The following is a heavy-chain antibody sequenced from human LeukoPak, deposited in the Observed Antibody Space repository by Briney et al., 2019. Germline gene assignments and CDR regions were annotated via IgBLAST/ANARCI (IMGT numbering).Heavy chain of an antibody. CDR3: AKEFSTYYYDSSGYSY. V-gene: IGHV3-30*18. D-gene: IGHD3-22*01. Sequence: PGGSLRLSCAASGFTFSSYGMHWVRQAPGKGLEWVAVISYDGSNKYYADSVKGRFTISRDNSKNTLYLQMNSLRAEDTAVYYCAKEFSTYYYDSSGYSYWGQGTLVTVSS. CDR1: GFTFSSYG. J-gene: IGHJ4*02. CDR2: ISYDGSNK.